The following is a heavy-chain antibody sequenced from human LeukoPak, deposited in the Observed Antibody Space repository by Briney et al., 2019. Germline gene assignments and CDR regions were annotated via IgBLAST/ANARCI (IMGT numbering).Heavy chain of an antibody. Sequence: ASVKVSCKASGYTFTGYYMHWVRQAPGQGLEWMGWINPNSGGTNYAQKFQGRVTMTRDTSISTAYMELSRLRSDDTAVYYCARARGFLGYCSGGSCYGDSYYGMDVWGQGPRSPSP. CDR3: ARARGFLGYCSGGSCYGDSYYGMDV. CDR1: GYTFTGYY. V-gene: IGHV1-2*02. CDR2: INPNSGGT. D-gene: IGHD2-15*01. J-gene: IGHJ6*02.